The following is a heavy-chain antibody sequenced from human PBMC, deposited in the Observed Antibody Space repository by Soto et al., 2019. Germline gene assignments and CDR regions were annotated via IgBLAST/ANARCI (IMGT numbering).Heavy chain of an antibody. J-gene: IGHJ4*02. V-gene: IGHV3-30-3*01. CDR3: ASGQCLGHFDY. CDR2: ISYDGSNK. CDR1: GFTFSSYA. D-gene: IGHD6-19*01. Sequence: GSLILPCTASGFTFSSYAMHGVRQAPGKGLEWVAVISYDGSNKYYADSVKGRFTISRDNSKNTLYLQMNSLRAEDTAVYYCASGQCLGHFDYWGQGTLVTVSS.